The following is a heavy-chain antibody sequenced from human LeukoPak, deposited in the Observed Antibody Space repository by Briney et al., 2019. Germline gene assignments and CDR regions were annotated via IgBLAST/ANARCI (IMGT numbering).Heavy chain of an antibody. Sequence: PSGTLSLTCTVSGGSISSYYWNWIRQPPGKGLEWIGYIYYSGSTNYNPSLKSRVTMSVDTSKKQFSLKLSSVTAADTAVYYCARGATVTTYYSYYGMDVWGQGTTVTVSS. J-gene: IGHJ6*02. V-gene: IGHV4-59*01. CDR1: GGSISSYY. D-gene: IGHD4-11*01. CDR3: ARGATVTTYYSYYGMDV. CDR2: IYYSGST.